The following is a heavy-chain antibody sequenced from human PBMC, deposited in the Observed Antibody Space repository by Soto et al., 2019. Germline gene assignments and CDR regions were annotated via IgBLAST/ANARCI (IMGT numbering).Heavy chain of an antibody. Sequence: GESLKISCKGSGYSFTSYWISWVRQMPGKVLEWMGRIDPSDSYTNYSPSFQGHVTISADKSISTAYLQWSSLKASDTAMYYCARHGSYSSSWYLTDYWGQGTLVNVSS. J-gene: IGHJ4*02. D-gene: IGHD6-13*01. CDR2: IDPSDSYT. CDR3: ARHGSYSSSWYLTDY. CDR1: GYSFTSYW. V-gene: IGHV5-10-1*01.